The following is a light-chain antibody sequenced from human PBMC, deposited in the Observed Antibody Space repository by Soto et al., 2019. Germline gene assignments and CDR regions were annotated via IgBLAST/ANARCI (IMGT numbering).Light chain of an antibody. V-gene: IGKV3-20*01. CDR3: QQYGSSPQT. CDR1: QSVSSSF. Sequence: IVLTQAPGTLPLSPGERATLSCRASQSVSSSFLAWYQHKPGQGPRLLIYDTSTRATGIPDRFSGSGSGTDFTLTISRLEPEDFAVYYCQQYGSSPQTFGQGTRVEIK. CDR2: DTS. J-gene: IGKJ1*01.